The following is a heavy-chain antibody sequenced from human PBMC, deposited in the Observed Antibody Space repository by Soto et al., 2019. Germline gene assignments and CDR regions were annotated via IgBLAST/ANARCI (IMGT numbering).Heavy chain of an antibody. D-gene: IGHD2-21*01. CDR3: ARLRIATNNYKWFDP. V-gene: IGHV4-31*03. CDR1: GAALNSGNYY. CDR2: IYVTGAV. J-gene: IGHJ5*02. Sequence: GPGGASETLSLTCSVSGAALNSGNYYWSWIRQVPGKGLEWIGHIYVTGAVDYNPSLRDRITISQDTSERQFSLNLRLVTAADTAVYYCARLRIATNNYKWFDPWGQGTLVTVS.